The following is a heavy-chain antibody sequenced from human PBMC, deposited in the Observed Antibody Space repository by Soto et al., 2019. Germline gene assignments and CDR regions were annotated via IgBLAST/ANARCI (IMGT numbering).Heavy chain of an antibody. CDR1: GGFISSSNW. CDR2: IYHSGTT. V-gene: IGHV4-4*02. Sequence: SETLSLTCAVSGGFISSSNWWGWVRQPPGKGLEWIGEIYHSGTTNSNPSLKSRLTISVDKSKNQFSLRLSSVTAADTAVYYCARESYYDNSGSNWFDPWGQGILVTVSS. D-gene: IGHD3-22*01. CDR3: ARESYYDNSGSNWFDP. J-gene: IGHJ5*02.